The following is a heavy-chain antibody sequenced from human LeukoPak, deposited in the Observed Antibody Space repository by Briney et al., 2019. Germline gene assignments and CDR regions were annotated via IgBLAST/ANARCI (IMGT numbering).Heavy chain of an antibody. Sequence: PGGSLRLSCVVSGITFSSYAMNWVRQPPGKGLEWVSGISPSGDSTFYADSVKGRFTISRDNSKNTLYFQLHSLRAEDTALYYCAKDRILANFAGGFDYWGQGTSVTVSS. CDR1: GITFSSYA. CDR3: AKDRILANFAGGFDY. CDR2: ISPSGDST. V-gene: IGHV3-23*01. J-gene: IGHJ4*02. D-gene: IGHD1-26*01.